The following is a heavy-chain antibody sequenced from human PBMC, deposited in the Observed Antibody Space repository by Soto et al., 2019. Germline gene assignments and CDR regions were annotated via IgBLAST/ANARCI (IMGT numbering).Heavy chain of an antibody. J-gene: IGHJ4*02. CDR2: TSYDGNNK. D-gene: IGHD3-16*01. V-gene: IGHV3-30*19. Sequence: QVQLVESGGGVVQPGTSLRLSCAASGFRFKSFVMHWVRQAPGKGLEWVAFTSYDGNNKDYGDSVKGRFTVSRDNSQNTLHLQMDFLRPEDTALYYCVRWGTTGRFDLWGQGTLVSVSS. CDR1: GFRFKSFV. CDR3: VRWGTTGRFDL.